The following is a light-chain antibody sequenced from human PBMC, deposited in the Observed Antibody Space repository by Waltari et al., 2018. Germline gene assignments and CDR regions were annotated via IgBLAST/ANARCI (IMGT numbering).Light chain of an antibody. CDR2: KAS. J-gene: IGKJ1*01. V-gene: IGKV1-5*03. CDR1: QSISSW. CDR3: QHYRT. Sequence: DIQMTQSPSTLSASVGDRVTITCRASQSISSWLAWYHQKPGKAPKLRFYKASSLESGVPSRFSGSGSVTGFTLTISSLQPDDYATYYFQHYRTFGQGTKVEIK.